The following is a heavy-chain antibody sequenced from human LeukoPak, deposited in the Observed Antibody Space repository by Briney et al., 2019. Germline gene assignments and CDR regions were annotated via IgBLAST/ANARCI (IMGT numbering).Heavy chain of an antibody. CDR2: ISSSDSII. CDR1: GFTFSSYE. CDR3: AREDSSGWYYFDF. V-gene: IGHV3-48*03. Sequence: GGSLRLSCAASGFTFSSYEMNRVRQAPGKGLEWVSYISSSDSIIYYADSVKGRFTISRDNARNLLYLQMNSLRAEDTAVYYCAREDSSGWYYFDFWGQGTLVTVSS. D-gene: IGHD6-19*01. J-gene: IGHJ4*02.